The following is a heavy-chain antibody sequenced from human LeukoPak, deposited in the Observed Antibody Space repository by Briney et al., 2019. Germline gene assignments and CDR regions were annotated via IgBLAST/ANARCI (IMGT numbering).Heavy chain of an antibody. CDR1: GGSISNYY. Sequence: PSETLSLTCTVSGGSISNYYWSWIRQPPGKGLEWIGSIYYSGSTYYNPSLKSRVTISVDTSKNQFSLKLSSVTAADTAVYYCARVYYYGSGSYFGSDYMDVWGKGTTVTVSS. D-gene: IGHD3-10*01. J-gene: IGHJ6*03. CDR2: IYYSGST. CDR3: ARVYYYGSGSYFGSDYMDV. V-gene: IGHV4-59*12.